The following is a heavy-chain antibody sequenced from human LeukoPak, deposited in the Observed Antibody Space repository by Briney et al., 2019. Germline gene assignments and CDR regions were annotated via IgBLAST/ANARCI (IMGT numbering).Heavy chain of an antibody. D-gene: IGHD6-19*01. V-gene: IGHV3-43*02. CDR1: GFIFANYA. Sequence: GGSLRLSCAASGFIFANYAIHWVRQAPGKGLEWVSLISGDGGSTFYADSVRGRFTISRDNTRKSLSLQMSSLRSEDTALYYCARESETSGWYDYWGQGTLVTVSS. J-gene: IGHJ4*02. CDR3: ARESETSGWYDY. CDR2: ISGDGGST.